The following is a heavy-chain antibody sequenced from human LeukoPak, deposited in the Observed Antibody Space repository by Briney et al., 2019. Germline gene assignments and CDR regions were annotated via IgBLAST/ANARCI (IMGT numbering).Heavy chain of an antibody. V-gene: IGHV3-21*01. D-gene: IGHD6-13*01. CDR2: ISSSSSYI. CDR3: ARDTYSSSGTGY. Sequence: PGGSLRLSCAASGFTFSTYSMNWVRQAPGKGLEWVSSISSSSSYIYYADSVKGRFTISRDNAKNSLYLQMNSLRAEDTAVYYCARDTYSSSGTGYWGQGTLVTVSS. CDR1: GFTFSTYS. J-gene: IGHJ4*02.